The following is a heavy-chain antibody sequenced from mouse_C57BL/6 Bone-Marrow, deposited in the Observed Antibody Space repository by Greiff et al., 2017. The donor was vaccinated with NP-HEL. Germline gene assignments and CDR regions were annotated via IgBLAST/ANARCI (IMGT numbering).Heavy chain of an antibody. CDR2: ISGGGGNT. Sequence: EVKLVESGGGSVKPGGSLKLSCAASGFTFSSYPMSWVRQTPEKRLEWVATISGGGGNTYYPDSVKGRFTISRDNAKNTLYLQMSSLRSEDTALYYCARHGTWFAYWGQGTLVTVSA. D-gene: IGHD4-1*01. CDR1: GFTFSSYP. V-gene: IGHV5-9*01. CDR3: ARHGTWFAY. J-gene: IGHJ3*01.